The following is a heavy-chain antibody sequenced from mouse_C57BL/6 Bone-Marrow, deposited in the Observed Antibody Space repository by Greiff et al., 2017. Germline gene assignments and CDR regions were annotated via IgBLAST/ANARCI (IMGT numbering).Heavy chain of an antibody. CDR2: ISNGGGST. Sequence: EVQGVESGGGLVQPGGSLKLSCAASGFTFSDYYMYWVRQTPEKRLEWVAYISNGGGSTYYPDTVKGRFTISRDNAKNTLYLQMSRLKSEDTAMYYCARQGGIYYYAMGYWGQGTSVTVSS. V-gene: IGHV5-12*01. CDR1: GFTFSDYY. D-gene: IGHD1-1*02. J-gene: IGHJ4*01. CDR3: ARQGGIYYYAMGY.